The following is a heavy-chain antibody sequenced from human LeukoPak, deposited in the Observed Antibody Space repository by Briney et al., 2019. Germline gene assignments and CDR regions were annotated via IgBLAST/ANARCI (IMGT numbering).Heavy chain of an antibody. V-gene: IGHV4-61*01. Sequence: SETLSLTCTVSGGSFSSGSDYWSWIRQPPGKGLEWIGYIYHSGSTNYNPSLKSRVTISVDTSKDQLSLKLSSVTAADTAVYYCARGGDYWGQGTLVTVSS. CDR3: ARGGDY. J-gene: IGHJ4*02. CDR1: GGSFSSGSDY. CDR2: IYHSGST.